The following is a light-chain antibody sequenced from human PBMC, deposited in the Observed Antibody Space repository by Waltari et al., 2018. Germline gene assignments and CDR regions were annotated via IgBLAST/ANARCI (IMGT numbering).Light chain of an antibody. V-gene: IGLV3-21*03. Sequence: SYVLTQPPSLSVAPGRTARLTCGGDSIGRKTVHWYQQKTGQAPLLVVYDDSDRPAGIPERFSGSNSGNTAALTISRVETGDEADYYCQVWDTNIDQGVFGGGTRLTVL. CDR2: DDS. J-gene: IGLJ3*02. CDR1: SIGRKT. CDR3: QVWDTNIDQGV.